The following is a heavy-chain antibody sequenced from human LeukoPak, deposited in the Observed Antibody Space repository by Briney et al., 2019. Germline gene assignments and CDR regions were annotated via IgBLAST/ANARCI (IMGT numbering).Heavy chain of an antibody. CDR2: IYTSGST. J-gene: IGHJ5*02. Sequence: SETLSLTCTVSGGSISSSSYYWSWIRQPAGKGLEWIGRIYTSGSTNYNPSLKSRVTISVDTSKNQFSLKLSSVTAADTAVYYCARNSRPYNWFDPWGQGTLVTVSS. V-gene: IGHV4-61*02. CDR3: ARNSRPYNWFDP. CDR1: GGSISSSSYY.